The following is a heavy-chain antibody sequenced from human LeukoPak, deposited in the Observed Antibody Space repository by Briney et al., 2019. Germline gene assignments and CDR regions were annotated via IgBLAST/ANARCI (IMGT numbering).Heavy chain of an antibody. CDR2: ISSSGSTI. J-gene: IGHJ4*02. Sequence: GGSLRLSCAASGFTFSDYYMSWIRQAPGKGLEWVSYISSSGSTIYYADSVKGRFTISRDNSKNTLYLQMNSLRAEDTAVYYCAKGFRWADFDYWGQGTLVTVSS. CDR1: GFTFSDYY. D-gene: IGHD4-23*01. CDR3: AKGFRWADFDY. V-gene: IGHV3-11*01.